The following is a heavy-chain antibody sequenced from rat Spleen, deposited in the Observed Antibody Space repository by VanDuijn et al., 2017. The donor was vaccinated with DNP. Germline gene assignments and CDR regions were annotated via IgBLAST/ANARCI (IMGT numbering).Heavy chain of an antibody. Sequence: EVQLVESGGGLVQPGRSLKLSCVASGFTFNNYWMTWIRQVPGKGLEWVASISSSGGGTYYPDSVKGRITISRDNAKNTLYLQMNSLRSEDTATYYCARSTTGIRGYYFDYWGQGVMVTVSS. V-gene: IGHV5-31*01. CDR2: ISSSGGGT. CDR3: ARSTTGIRGYYFDY. D-gene: IGHD1-9*01. J-gene: IGHJ2*01. CDR1: GFTFNNYW.